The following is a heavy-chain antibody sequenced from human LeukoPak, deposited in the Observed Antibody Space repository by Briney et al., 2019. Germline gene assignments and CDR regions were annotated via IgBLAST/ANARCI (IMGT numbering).Heavy chain of an antibody. V-gene: IGHV6-1*01. D-gene: IGHD4-23*01. CDR1: GDSVSNNSAV. J-gene: IGHJ4*02. CDR3: ARDGEVVTKKAIDY. Sequence: SQTLSLTCAISGDSVSNNSAVWNWIRQSPSRGLEWLGRTYYRSKWYNDYGASVKSRITVNPDTSKNQFSLQLNSVTPEDTAVYYCARDGEVVTKKAIDYWGQGTLVTVSS. CDR2: TYYRSKWYN.